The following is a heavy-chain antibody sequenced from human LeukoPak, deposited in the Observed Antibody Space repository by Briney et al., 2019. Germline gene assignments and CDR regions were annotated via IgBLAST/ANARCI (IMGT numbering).Heavy chain of an antibody. CDR2: FTGSGDTT. CDR1: GFTFSSYA. Sequence: GGSLRLSCAASGFTFSSYAMSWVRQAPGKGLEWVSTFTGSGDTTYYADSVKGRFTISRDISRNTLYLEMNSLRPDDTAVYYCAKISSHWGQGTLVTVSS. V-gene: IGHV3-23*01. CDR3: AKISSH. D-gene: IGHD3-3*02. J-gene: IGHJ4*02.